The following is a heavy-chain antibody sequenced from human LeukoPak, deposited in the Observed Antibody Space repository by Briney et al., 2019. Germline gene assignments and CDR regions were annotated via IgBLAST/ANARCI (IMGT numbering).Heavy chain of an antibody. Sequence: SETLSLTCTISGGSISGSFWSWIRQPAGKGLEWIGRLATSGTINYNPTLKSQVTVSMDTSKNQFSLKLTSVTAADTAVYYCTRDGSKGSRGDAFDLWGQGSVVTVSS. CDR2: LATSGTI. CDR1: GGSISGSF. J-gene: IGHJ3*01. CDR3: TRDGSKGSRGDAFDL. V-gene: IGHV4-4*07. D-gene: IGHD3-10*01.